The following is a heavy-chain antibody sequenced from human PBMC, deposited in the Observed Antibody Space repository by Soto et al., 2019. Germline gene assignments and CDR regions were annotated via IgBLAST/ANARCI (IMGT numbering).Heavy chain of an antibody. CDR1: GGSFSCYY. Sequence: QVQLQQWGAGLLKPSETLSLTCAVYGGSFSCYYWSWIRQPPGKGLEWIGEINHSGRTNYNPSLKSRVTITVDTSKSQFSLKLSSVTSEDTAVYYCARVIAVAGAFDYWGQGTLVTVSS. V-gene: IGHV4-34*01. D-gene: IGHD6-19*01. CDR2: INHSGRT. CDR3: ARVIAVAGAFDY. J-gene: IGHJ4*02.